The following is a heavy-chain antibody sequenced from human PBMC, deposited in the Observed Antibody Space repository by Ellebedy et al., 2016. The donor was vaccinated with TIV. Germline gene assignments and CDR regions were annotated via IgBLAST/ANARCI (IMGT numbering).Heavy chain of an antibody. CDR3: VRDSRSDWGNFDL. CDR2: ISPYSGNT. V-gene: IGHV1-18*01. CDR1: GYNFLNYG. J-gene: IGHJ2*01. D-gene: IGHD6-19*01. Sequence: ASVKVSCKASGYNFLNYGVSWVRQAPGQGLEFLGWISPYSGNTKYPQRFQGRVTVATEISTTTAYMEMRSLRSDDTAVYYCVRDSRSDWGNFDLWGRGTLVTVSS.